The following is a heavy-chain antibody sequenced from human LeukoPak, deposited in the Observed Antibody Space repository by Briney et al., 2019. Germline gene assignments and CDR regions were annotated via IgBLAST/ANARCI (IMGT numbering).Heavy chain of an antibody. CDR1: GYSFNDYW. Sequence: GESLKISCKGSGYSFNDYWIGWVRQMPGRGLGWMGIFYPGDSETRYSPSFQGQVTISADKSISTAYLQWSGLKASDTAMYYCARHLRDYYVSGRPYYFDYWGQGTLVTVSS. D-gene: IGHD3-10*01. J-gene: IGHJ4*02. V-gene: IGHV5-51*01. CDR2: FYPGDSET. CDR3: ARHLRDYYVSGRPYYFDY.